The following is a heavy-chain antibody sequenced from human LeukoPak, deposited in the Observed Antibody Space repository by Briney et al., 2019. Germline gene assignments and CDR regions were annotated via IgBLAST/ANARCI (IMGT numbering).Heavy chain of an antibody. CDR3: AKETSSSFDY. J-gene: IGHJ4*02. CDR1: GFTFSSYS. D-gene: IGHD6-6*01. V-gene: IGHV3-48*01. CDR2: ISSSSSTI. Sequence: GGSLRLSCSVSGFTFSSYSMNWVRQAPGKGLAWVSYISSSSSTIYYADSVKGRFTISRDNSKNTLYLQMNSLRAEDTAIYYCAKETSSSFDYWGQGTLVTVSS.